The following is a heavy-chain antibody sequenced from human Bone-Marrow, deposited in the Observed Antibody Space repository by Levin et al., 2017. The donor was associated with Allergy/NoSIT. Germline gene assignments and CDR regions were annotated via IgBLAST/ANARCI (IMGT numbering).Heavy chain of an antibody. D-gene: IGHD6-19*01. CDR2: IYPGDSDT. CDR3: ARHFRGRRWLVLEADS. Sequence: GGSLRLSCKDSGNSFTKYWIGWVRQMPGKGLEWMGFIYPGDSDTRYSPSFQGQVTISADNSISTIYLQWSSLKAADTAMYYCARHFRGRRWLVLEADSWRQGTPVTVSS. J-gene: IGHJ5*01. CDR1: GNSFTKYW. V-gene: IGHV5-51*01.